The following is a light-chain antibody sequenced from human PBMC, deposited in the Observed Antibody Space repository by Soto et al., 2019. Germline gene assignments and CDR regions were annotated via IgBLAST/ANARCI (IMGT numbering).Light chain of an antibody. Sequence: QSVLTQPPSVSGAPGQRVTISCTGSSSNIGAGYDVHWYQQLPGTAPKHLIYGNSNRPSGVPDRFSGSKSGTSASLAITGVHAEDEAGYYCQSYDSSRGGCVFGTGTQLTVL. V-gene: IGLV1-40*01. J-gene: IGLJ7*01. CDR3: QSYDSSRGGCV. CDR1: SSNIGAGYD. CDR2: GNS.